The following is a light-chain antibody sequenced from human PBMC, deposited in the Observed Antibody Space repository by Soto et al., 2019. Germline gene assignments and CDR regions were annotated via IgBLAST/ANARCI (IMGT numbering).Light chain of an antibody. CDR3: SSYTTTTRL. V-gene: IGLV2-14*01. CDR2: EVS. CDR1: SSDIGSNNY. J-gene: IGLJ3*02. Sequence: QSVLTQPASVSGSPGQSITISCTGTSSDIGSNNYVSWFQQRPGKAPTLIIYEVSNRPSGVSNHFSGSKSGNTASLTISGLLPEDEAEYYCSSYTTTTRLFGGGIKVTVL.